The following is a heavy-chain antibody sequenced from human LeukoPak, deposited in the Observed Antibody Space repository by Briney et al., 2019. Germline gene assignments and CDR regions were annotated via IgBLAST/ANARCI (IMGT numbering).Heavy chain of an antibody. CDR1: GYSFTDYW. CDR2: IYPGDSDT. V-gene: IGHV5-51*01. CDR3: TRQRYFDY. Sequence: GESLKISCKGSGYSFTDYWIGWVRRMPGKGLGWMGIIYPGDSDTRYSPSFQGQVTISADKSINTAFLQWSSLKASDTAMYYCTRQRYFDYWGQGTLVTVSS. J-gene: IGHJ4*02.